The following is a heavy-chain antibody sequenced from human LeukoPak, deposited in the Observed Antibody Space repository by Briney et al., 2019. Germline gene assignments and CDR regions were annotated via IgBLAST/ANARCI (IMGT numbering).Heavy chain of an antibody. D-gene: IGHD3-10*01. Sequence: GGSLRLSCAASGFTFDDYAMHWVRQAPGKGLEWVSGISWNSGSIGYADSVKGRFTISRDNAKNSLYLQMNSLRAEDTALYYCAKDKQYYYGSGSYFDYWGQGTLVTVSS. J-gene: IGHJ4*02. CDR2: ISWNSGSI. V-gene: IGHV3-9*01. CDR3: AKDKQYYYGSGSYFDY. CDR1: GFTFDDYA.